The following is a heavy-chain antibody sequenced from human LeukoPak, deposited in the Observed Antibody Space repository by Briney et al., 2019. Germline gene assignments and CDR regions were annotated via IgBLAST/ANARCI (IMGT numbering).Heavy chain of an antibody. CDR2: IYPGDSDT. CDR1: GYSFTSYW. V-gene: IGHV5-51*01. Sequence: GESLKISCKGSGYSFTSYWIGWVSQMPGKGLEWMGIIYPGDSDTRYSPSFQGQVTISADKSISTAYLQWSSLKASDTAMYYCARCGSGSYGLSENWFDPWGQGTLVTVSS. J-gene: IGHJ5*02. CDR3: ARCGSGSYGLSENWFDP. D-gene: IGHD3-10*01.